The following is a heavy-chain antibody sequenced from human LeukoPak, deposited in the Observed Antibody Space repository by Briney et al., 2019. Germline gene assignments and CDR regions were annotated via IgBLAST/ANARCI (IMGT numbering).Heavy chain of an antibody. CDR1: GFTFSSYS. CDR2: ISSSSSYI. J-gene: IGHJ5*02. V-gene: IGHV3-21*01. Sequence: GGSLRLSCAASGFTFSSYSMNWVRQAPGKGLEWVSSISSSSSYIYYADSVKGRFTISRDNAKNSLYLQMNSLRAEDTAVYYCARDSPHYSSSWYSAWFDPWGQGTLVTVSS. D-gene: IGHD6-13*01. CDR3: ARDSPHYSSSWYSAWFDP.